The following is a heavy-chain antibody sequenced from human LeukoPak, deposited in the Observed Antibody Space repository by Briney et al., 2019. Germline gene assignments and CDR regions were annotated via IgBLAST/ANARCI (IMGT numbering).Heavy chain of an antibody. V-gene: IGHV4-59*01. J-gene: IGHJ4*02. CDR3: ARLPYIAVAEGFDY. CDR2: IYYSGST. D-gene: IGHD6-19*01. CDR1: GGSISSYY. Sequence: SETLSLTCTVSGGSISSYYWSWIRQPPGKGLEWIGYIYYSGSTNYNPSLKSRVTISVDTSKNQFSLKLSSVTAADTAVYYCARLPYIAVAEGFDYWGQRTLVTGSS.